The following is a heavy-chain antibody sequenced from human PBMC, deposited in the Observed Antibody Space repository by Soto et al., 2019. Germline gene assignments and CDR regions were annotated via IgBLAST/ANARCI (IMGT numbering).Heavy chain of an antibody. CDR1: GFTFSSHT. J-gene: IGHJ4*02. V-gene: IGHV3-48*02. Sequence: EVQLVESGGGLVQPGGSLRLSCAASGFTFSSHTMNWVRQAPGKALEWVSYIDTTSDTIYYADSVEGRFTVSRDNAQNSLSLQMNTLRDEDTAIYYCARDSLAGSTDYWGRGTLVTVSS. CDR3: ARDSLAGSTDY. D-gene: IGHD1-7*01. CDR2: IDTTSDTI.